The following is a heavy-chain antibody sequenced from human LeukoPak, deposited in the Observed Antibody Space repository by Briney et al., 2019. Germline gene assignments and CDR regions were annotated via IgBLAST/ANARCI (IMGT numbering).Heavy chain of an antibody. V-gene: IGHV1-2*02. J-gene: IGHJ4*02. D-gene: IGHD6-19*01. CDR1: GYTFTSYD. CDR3: ARDLSSGWYYFDY. Sequence: ASVKVSCKASGYTFTSYDINWVRQATGQGLEWMGWINPNSGGTNYAQKFQGRVTMTRDTSVSTAYMELSRLRSDDTAVYYCARDLSSGWYYFDYWGQGTLVTVSS. CDR2: INPNSGGT.